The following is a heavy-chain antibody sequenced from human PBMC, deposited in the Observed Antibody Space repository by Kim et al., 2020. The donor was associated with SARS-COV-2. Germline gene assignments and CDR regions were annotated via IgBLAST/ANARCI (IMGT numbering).Heavy chain of an antibody. Sequence: ASVKVSCKASGYTFTSYYMHWVRQAPGQGLEWMGIINPSGGSTSYAQKFQGRVTMTRDTSTSTVYMELSSLRSEDTAVYYCARDAVGGGNRRQAVAVGLGSYYYGMDVWGQGTTVTVSS. CDR3: ARDAVGGGNRRQAVAVGLGSYYYGMDV. CDR2: INPSGGST. J-gene: IGHJ6*02. D-gene: IGHD6-19*01. V-gene: IGHV1-46*01. CDR1: GYTFTSYY.